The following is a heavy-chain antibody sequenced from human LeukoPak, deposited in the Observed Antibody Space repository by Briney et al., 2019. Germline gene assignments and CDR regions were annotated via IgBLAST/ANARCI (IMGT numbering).Heavy chain of an antibody. CDR1: GFTFSSYA. Sequence: GRSLRLSCAASGFTFSSYAMHWVRQAPGKGLEWVAVISYDGSNKYYADSVKGRFTISRDNSKNTLYLQMNSLRAEDTAVYYCARAYLDPWGQATLVTVSS. J-gene: IGHJ4*02. D-gene: IGHD3-3*01. CDR2: ISYDGSNK. CDR3: ARAYLDP. V-gene: IGHV3-30-3*01.